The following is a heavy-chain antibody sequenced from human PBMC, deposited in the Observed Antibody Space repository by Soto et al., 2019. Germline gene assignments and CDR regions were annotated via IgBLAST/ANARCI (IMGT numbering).Heavy chain of an antibody. CDR3: AREVDCTTKSCYRGWFDP. CDR2: IWYDGTND. V-gene: IGHV3-33*01. CDR1: GLTFSSYG. Sequence: GGSLRLSCAASGLTFSSYGMHWVRQAPGKGLEWVAAIWYDGTNDYYADSVKGRFTISRDNPKNTLYLQMNGLRAEDTAVYYCAREVDCTTKSCYRGWFDPWGHGTLVTVSS. J-gene: IGHJ5*02. D-gene: IGHD2-2*02.